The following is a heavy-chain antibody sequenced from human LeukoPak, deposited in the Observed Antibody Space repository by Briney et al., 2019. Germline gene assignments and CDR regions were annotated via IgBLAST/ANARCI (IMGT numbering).Heavy chain of an antibody. CDR3: ARAFYDSSGYYYVYFDY. CDR1: GFTFSSYW. Sequence: GGSLRLSCAASGFTFSSYWMSWVRQAPGKGLEWVANIKQDGSEKYYVDSVKGRFTISRDNAQNSLYLQMSSLRAEDTAVYYCARAFYDSSGYYYVYFDYWGQGTLVTVSS. D-gene: IGHD3-22*01. V-gene: IGHV3-7*01. J-gene: IGHJ4*02. CDR2: IKQDGSEK.